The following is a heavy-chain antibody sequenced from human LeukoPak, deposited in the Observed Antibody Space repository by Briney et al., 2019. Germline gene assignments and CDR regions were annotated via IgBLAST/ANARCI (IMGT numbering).Heavy chain of an antibody. Sequence: SQTLSLTCAISGDSVSSNSAAWNWIRQSPSRGLEWLGRTYYRSKWYNDYAVSVKSRITINPDTSKNQFSLQLNSVTPEDTAVYYCARDQPIVGATRALKNGPLPLDYWGQGTLVTVSS. V-gene: IGHV6-1*01. CDR3: ARDQPIVGATRALKNGPLPLDY. D-gene: IGHD1-26*01. CDR1: GDSVSSNSAA. J-gene: IGHJ4*02. CDR2: TYYRSKWYN.